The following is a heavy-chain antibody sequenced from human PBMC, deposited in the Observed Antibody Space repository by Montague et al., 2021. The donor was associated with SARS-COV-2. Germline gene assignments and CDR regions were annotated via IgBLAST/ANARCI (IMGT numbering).Heavy chain of an antibody. CDR2: TYYRSNWYN. D-gene: IGHD5-12*01. J-gene: IGHJ4*02. V-gene: IGHV6-1*01. CDR3: AREITGGYSGYEAFYFDN. CDR1: GDSVSSNSAT. Sequence: CAISGDSVSSNSATWNWVRQSPSRGLEWLGRTYYRSNWYNDSAVSVKXXIIINPDTSKNQFSLQLNSVTPEDTALYYCAREITGGYSGYEAFYFDNWGQGTLVTVSS.